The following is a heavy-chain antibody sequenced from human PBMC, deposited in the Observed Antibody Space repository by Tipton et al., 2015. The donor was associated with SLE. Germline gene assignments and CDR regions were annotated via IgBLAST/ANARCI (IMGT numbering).Heavy chain of an antibody. D-gene: IGHD2-21*02. J-gene: IGHJ4*02. CDR1: GYIFTTYW. Sequence: QSGAEVRQPGESLKISCKGSGYIFTTYWIGWVRQMPGKGLEWMGVVYPADSDTRYSPPFQGQVTISVDKSIDTAYLQWSSLRASDTAMYYCGRQPYCRNSDCYNPQGEFDYWGQGTLVTVSS. CDR2: VYPADSDT. CDR3: GRQPYCRNSDCYNPQGEFDY. V-gene: IGHV5-51*01.